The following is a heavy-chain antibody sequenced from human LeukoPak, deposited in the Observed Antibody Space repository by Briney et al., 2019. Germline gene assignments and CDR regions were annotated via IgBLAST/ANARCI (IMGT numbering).Heavy chain of an antibody. CDR1: GGSFSGYY. Sequence: PSETLSLTCAVYGGSFSGYYWSWIRQPPGKGLEWIGEINHSGSTNYNPSLKSRVTISVDTSKNQFSLKLSSVTAADTAVYYCARHSYYYGSGSYYNKYHFDYWGQGTLVTVSS. J-gene: IGHJ4*02. CDR3: ARHSYYYGSGSYYNKYHFDY. CDR2: INHSGST. D-gene: IGHD3-10*01. V-gene: IGHV4-34*01.